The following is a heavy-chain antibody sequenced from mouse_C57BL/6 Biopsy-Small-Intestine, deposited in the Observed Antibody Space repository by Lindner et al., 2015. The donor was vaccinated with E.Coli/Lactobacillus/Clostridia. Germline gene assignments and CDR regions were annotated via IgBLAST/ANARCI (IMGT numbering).Heavy chain of an antibody. D-gene: IGHD1-1*01. CDR2: IYPGDGDT. CDR1: GYAFSSSW. J-gene: IGHJ2*01. CDR3: ASRIGSSFDY. V-gene: IGHV1-82*01. Sequence: VQLQESGPELVKPGASGKISCKASGYAFSSSWMNWVKQRPGKGLEWIGRIYPGDGDTNYNGKFKGKATLTADKSSSTAYMQLSSLTSEDSAVYFCASRIGSSFDYWGQGTTLTVSS.